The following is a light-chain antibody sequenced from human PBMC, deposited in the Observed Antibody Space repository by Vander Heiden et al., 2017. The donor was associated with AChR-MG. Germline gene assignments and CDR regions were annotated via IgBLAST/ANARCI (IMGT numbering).Light chain of an antibody. J-gene: IGKJ2*01. V-gene: IGKV1-33*01. CDR1: EDIRNY. CDR3: QHYANFPVT. Sequence: DIQMTQSPSSLSASVGDRVTITCQASEDIRNYLSWYQQKPGKAPNLLLYDASNLQGGVPSRFSGSGSGTDFTLTISSLQPEDFATYYFQHYANFPVTFGQGTKLEIK. CDR2: DAS.